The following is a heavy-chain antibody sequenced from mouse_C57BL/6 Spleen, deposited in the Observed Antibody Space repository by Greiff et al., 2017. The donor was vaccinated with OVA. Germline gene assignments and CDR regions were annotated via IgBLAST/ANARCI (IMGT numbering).Heavy chain of an antibody. Sequence: QVQLQQSGAELVRPGTSVKMSCKASGYTFTNYWIGWVKQRPGHGLEWIGYIYPGGGFTNYNEKFKGKATLTADKSSSTAYMQFRSLTSEDSAIDYCAKYGNNGGDAMDYWGQGTSVTVSS. CDR3: AKYGNNGGDAMDY. V-gene: IGHV1-63*01. CDR2: IYPGGGFT. D-gene: IGHD2-1*01. J-gene: IGHJ4*01. CDR1: GYTFTNYW.